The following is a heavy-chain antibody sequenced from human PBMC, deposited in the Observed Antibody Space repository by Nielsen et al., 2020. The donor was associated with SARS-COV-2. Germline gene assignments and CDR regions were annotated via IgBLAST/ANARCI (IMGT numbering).Heavy chain of an antibody. CDR3: TKDLSPAISGGFDS. CDR1: GFVFDDYA. CDR2: ISWNGNTI. Sequence: GGSLRLSCVASGFVFDDYALHWVRQAPGKGLEWVSSISWNGNTIAYAASLKGRFTISRDDPTTSLFLQMTSLTPDDTALYYCTKDLSPAISGGFDSWGQGTLVTVSS. J-gene: IGHJ4*02. V-gene: IGHV3-9*01. D-gene: IGHD2-2*02.